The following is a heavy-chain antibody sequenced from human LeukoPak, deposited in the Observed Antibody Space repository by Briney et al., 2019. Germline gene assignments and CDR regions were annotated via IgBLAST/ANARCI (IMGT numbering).Heavy chain of an antibody. CDR1: GFTVSSNY. V-gene: IGHV3-48*01. Sequence: PGGSLRLSCAASGFTVSSNYMSWVRQAPGKGLEWVSYISSSSSTIYYADSVKGRFTISRDNAKNSLYLQMNSLRAEDTAVYYCARDPLEGVCSSTSCPYYFDYWGQGTLVTVSS. D-gene: IGHD2-2*01. J-gene: IGHJ4*02. CDR3: ARDPLEGVCSSTSCPYYFDY. CDR2: ISSSSSTI.